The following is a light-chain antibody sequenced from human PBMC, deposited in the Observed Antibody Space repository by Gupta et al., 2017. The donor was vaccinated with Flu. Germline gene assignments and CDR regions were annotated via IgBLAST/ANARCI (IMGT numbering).Light chain of an antibody. J-gene: IGLJ1*01. CDR1: SSDIGTYNR. CDR2: EVS. V-gene: IGLV2-18*02. CDR3: SSYTSSYTYV. Sequence: QSAMTQPPSVSGSPGQSVTISCTGTSSDIGTYNRVSWYQQPPGTAPKLMIYEVSKRPSGVPDRFSASKSGNTASLTISVLQGEDEADYYCSSYTSSYTYVFGTGTKVTVL.